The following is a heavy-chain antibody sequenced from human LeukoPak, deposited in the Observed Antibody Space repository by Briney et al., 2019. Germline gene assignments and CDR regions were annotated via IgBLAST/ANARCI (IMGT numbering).Heavy chain of an antibody. D-gene: IGHD3-9*01. V-gene: IGHV3-7*01. Sequence: PGGSLRLSCAASGFTVSSNYMSWVRQAPGKGLEWVANIKQDGSEKYYVDSVKGRFTISRDNAKNSLYLQMNSLRAEDTAVCYCARDKWYYDILTGYPLDYWGQGALVTVSS. J-gene: IGHJ4*02. CDR3: ARDKWYYDILTGYPLDY. CDR1: GFTVSSNY. CDR2: IKQDGSEK.